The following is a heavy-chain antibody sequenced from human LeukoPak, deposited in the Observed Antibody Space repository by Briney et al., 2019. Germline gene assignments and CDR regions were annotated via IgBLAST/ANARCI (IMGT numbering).Heavy chain of an antibody. V-gene: IGHV4-31*03. CDR3: ARDPVVVVPAARNGDYYYYYGMDV. Sequence: SETLSLTCTVSGGSISSGSYYWSWIRQHPGTGLEWIGYIYYSGSTYYNPSLKSRVTISVDTSKNQFSLKLSSVTAADTAVYYCARDPVVVVPAARNGDYYYYYGMDVWGQGTTVTVSS. J-gene: IGHJ6*02. D-gene: IGHD2-2*01. CDR1: GGSISSGSYY. CDR2: IYYSGST.